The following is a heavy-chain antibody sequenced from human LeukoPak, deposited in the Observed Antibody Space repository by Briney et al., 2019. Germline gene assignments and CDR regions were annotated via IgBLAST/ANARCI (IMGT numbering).Heavy chain of an antibody. V-gene: IGHV3-20*04. CDR3: ARGSIVARPVYFDY. J-gene: IGHJ4*02. CDR2: INWNGGST. CDR1: GFTFDDYG. Sequence: PGGSLRLSCAASGFTFDDYGMSWVRQAPGKGLEWVSGINWNGGSTGYADSVKGRFTISRDNAKNSLYLQMNSLRAEDTALYYCARGSIVARPVYFDYWGQGTLVTVSS. D-gene: IGHD6-6*01.